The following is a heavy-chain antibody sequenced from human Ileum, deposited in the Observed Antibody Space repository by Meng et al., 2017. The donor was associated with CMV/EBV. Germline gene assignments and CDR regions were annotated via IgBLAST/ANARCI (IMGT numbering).Heavy chain of an antibody. CDR1: GFTFSSYG. Sequence: GESLKISCAASGFTFSSYGMHWVRQAPGKGLEWVAFIRHDGSNKYYADSVKGRFTISRDNSKNTLYLQMNSLRAEDTAVYYCANPLVGDYYYYGMDVWGQGTTVTVSS. CDR2: IRHDGSNK. CDR3: ANPLVGDYYYYGMDV. J-gene: IGHJ6*02. V-gene: IGHV3-30*02. D-gene: IGHD6-13*01.